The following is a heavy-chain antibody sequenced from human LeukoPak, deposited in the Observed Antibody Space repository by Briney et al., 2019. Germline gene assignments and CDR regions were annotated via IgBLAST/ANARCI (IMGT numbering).Heavy chain of an antibody. CDR3: AKDRLLNCRGDCYIFDY. Sequence: GGSLRLSCVASGFTLRSYVMNWVRQTPGKGLEWVSSISGSGDSTSYADSVKGRFSISRDNSKNTLYLQVNGLRTEDTAVYYCAKDRLLNCRGDCYIFDYWGQGTVVTVSS. V-gene: IGHV3-23*01. CDR2: ISGSGDST. J-gene: IGHJ4*02. CDR1: GFTLRSYV. D-gene: IGHD2-21*02.